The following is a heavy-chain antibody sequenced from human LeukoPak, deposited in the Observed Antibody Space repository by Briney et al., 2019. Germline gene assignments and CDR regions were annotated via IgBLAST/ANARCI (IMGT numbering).Heavy chain of an antibody. J-gene: IGHJ4*02. CDR1: GGSISNYY. CDR3: ARDLDDEGLDY. V-gene: IGHV4-59*01. CDR2: IFYSGTT. Sequence: KSSETLSLTCTVSGGSISNYYWTWIRQPPGKGLEWIGYIFYSGTTNYNPSLKSRVTMSVDTSKNQFSLKLSSVTAADTAVYYCARDLDDEGLDYWGQGTLVTVSS. D-gene: IGHD3-3*01.